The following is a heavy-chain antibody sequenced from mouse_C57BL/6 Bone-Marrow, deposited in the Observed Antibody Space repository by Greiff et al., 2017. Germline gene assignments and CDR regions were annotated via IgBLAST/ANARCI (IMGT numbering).Heavy chain of an antibody. V-gene: IGHV1-64*01. D-gene: IGHD2-12*01. CDR1: GYTFTSYW. Sequence: QVQLQQSGAELVKPGASVKLSCKASGYTFTSYWMHWVKQRPGQGLEWIGMIHPNSGSTNYNEKFKSKATLTVDKSSSTAYMQLSSLTSDDSAVYYCARFPYYRDYWGQGTSVTVSS. CDR2: IHPNSGST. J-gene: IGHJ4*01. CDR3: ARFPYYRDY.